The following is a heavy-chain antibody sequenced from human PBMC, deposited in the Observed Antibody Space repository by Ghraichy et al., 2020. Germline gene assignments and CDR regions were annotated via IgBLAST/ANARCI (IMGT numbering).Heavy chain of an antibody. Sequence: SVKVSCKASGGTFSSYAISWVRQAPGQGLEWMGGIIPIFGTANYAQKFQGRVTITADESTSTAYMELSSLRSEDTAVYYCARSGKGYCSGGSCYNFQHWGQGTLVTVSS. CDR1: GGTFSSYA. CDR3: ARSGKGYCSGGSCYNFQH. V-gene: IGHV1-69*13. D-gene: IGHD2-15*01. J-gene: IGHJ1*01. CDR2: IIPIFGTA.